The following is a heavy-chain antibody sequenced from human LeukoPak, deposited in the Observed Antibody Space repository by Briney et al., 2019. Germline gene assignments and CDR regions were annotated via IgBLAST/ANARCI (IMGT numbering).Heavy chain of an antibody. D-gene: IGHD3-10*01. CDR1: GFTVSSNY. J-gene: IGHJ3*02. CDR2: ISYSGST. Sequence: GSLRLSCAASGFTVSSNYMSWIRQPPGKGLEWIGNISYSGSTYYNPSLKNRVTISLDLSKNQFSLKLTSVTAADTAVFYCARSGADTFDIWGQGTMVTVSS. V-gene: IGHV4-59*02. CDR3: ARSGADTFDI.